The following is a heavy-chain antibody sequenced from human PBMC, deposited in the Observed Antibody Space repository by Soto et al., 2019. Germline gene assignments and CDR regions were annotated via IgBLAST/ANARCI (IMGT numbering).Heavy chain of an antibody. J-gene: IGHJ4*02. Sequence: QLQLQESGPGLVKPSETLSLTCTVSGGSISSSSYYWGWIRQPPGKGLEWIGGIYYSGGTYYNATLKSRVTEPVDTSKIQFSLKLSSVTAADTAVYYCARADIVVVPAAMRSYYFDYWGQGTLVTVSS. V-gene: IGHV4-39*01. CDR1: GGSISSSSYY. CDR3: ARADIVVVPAAMRSYYFDY. D-gene: IGHD2-2*01. CDR2: IYYSGGT.